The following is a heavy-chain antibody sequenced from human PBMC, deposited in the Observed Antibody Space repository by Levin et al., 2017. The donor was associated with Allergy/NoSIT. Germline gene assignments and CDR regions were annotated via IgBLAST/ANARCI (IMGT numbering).Heavy chain of an antibody. CDR1: GFTFSSYG. J-gene: IGHJ6*03. D-gene: IGHD5-12*01. V-gene: IGHV3-30*03. Sequence: PGGSLRLSCAASGFTFSSYGMHWVRQAPGKGLEWVAVISSDGRKKFYADSVKGRFTISRDNSKNTLYLQMNSLRAEDTAVYYCARVLRFYYYYYMDVWGKGTTVTVSS. CDR3: ARVLRFYYYYYMDV. CDR2: ISSDGRKK.